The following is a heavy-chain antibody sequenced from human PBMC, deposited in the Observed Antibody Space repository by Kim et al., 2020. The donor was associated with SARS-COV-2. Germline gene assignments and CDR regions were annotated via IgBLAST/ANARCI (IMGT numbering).Heavy chain of an antibody. CDR1: GGSISSYY. V-gene: IGHV4-59*13. Sequence: SETLSLTCTVSGGSISSYYWSWIRQPPGKGLEWIGYIYYSGSTNYNPSLKSRVTISVDTSKSQFSLKLSSVTAADTAVYYCAEFNDYFDYWGQGTLVTVSS. CDR3: AEFNDYFDY. D-gene: IGHD3-10*01. CDR2: IYYSGST. J-gene: IGHJ4*02.